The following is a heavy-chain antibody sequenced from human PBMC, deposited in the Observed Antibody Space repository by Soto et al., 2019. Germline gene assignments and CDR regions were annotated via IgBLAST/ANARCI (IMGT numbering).Heavy chain of an antibody. V-gene: IGHV3-7*01. CDR2: IKQDGSEK. CDR1: GFTFSRYW. D-gene: IGHD6-19*01. J-gene: IGHJ1*01. CDR3: ARGGVAGTYFQH. Sequence: EVQLVESGGGLVQPGGSLRLSCAASGFTFSRYWMSWVRQAPGKGLEWVANIKQDGSEKYYVDSVKGRFTISRDNAKNSLYLQINSLRAEDTAVYYCARGGVAGTYFQHGGQGTLVTVSS.